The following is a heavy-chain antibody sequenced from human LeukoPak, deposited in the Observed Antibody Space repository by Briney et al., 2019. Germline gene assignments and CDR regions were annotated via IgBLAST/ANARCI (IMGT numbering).Heavy chain of an antibody. Sequence: GGSLRLSCAVSGFTVSGNYMSWVRQAPGKGLEWVSGISWNSGSIGYADSVKGRFTISRDNAKNSLYLQMNSLRAEDTALYYCTRAEIYYYYMDVWGKGTTVTVSS. J-gene: IGHJ6*03. CDR2: ISWNSGSI. D-gene: IGHD1-14*01. V-gene: IGHV3-9*01. CDR1: GFTVSGNY. CDR3: TRAEIYYYYMDV.